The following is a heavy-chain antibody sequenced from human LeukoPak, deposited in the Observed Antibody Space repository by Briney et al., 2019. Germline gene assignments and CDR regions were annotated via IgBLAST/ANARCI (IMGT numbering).Heavy chain of an antibody. D-gene: IGHD2-2*01. CDR3: ARYVPAATRANYGMDV. J-gene: IGHJ6*02. Sequence: ASVKVSCKASGYTFTGYYMHWVRQAPGQGLEWMGWINPNSGGTNYAQKFQGRVTMTRDTSISTAYMELSSLRSEDTAVYYCARYVPAATRANYGMDVWGQGTTVTVSS. CDR1: GYTFTGYY. CDR2: INPNSGGT. V-gene: IGHV1-2*02.